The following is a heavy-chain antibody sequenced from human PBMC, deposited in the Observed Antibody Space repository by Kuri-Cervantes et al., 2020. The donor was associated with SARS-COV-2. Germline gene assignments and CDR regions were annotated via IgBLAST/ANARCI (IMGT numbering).Heavy chain of an antibody. CDR2: INHSGST. CDR1: GGSFSAYY. CDR3: ARAGYDFWSGYYWWFDY. Sequence: SETLSLTCAVFGGSFSAYYWNWIRQLPGKGLECIGEINHSGSTNYNPSLNSRVTISIDTSNNHFSLRPSSVTAADTAVYYCARAGYDFWSGYYWWFDYWGQGTLVTVSS. D-gene: IGHD3-3*01. V-gene: IGHV4-34*01. J-gene: IGHJ4*02.